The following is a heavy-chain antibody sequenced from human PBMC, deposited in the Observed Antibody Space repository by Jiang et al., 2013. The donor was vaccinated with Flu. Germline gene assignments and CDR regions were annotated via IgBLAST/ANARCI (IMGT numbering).Heavy chain of an antibody. CDR3: AHRGSGTRSWASFDY. D-gene: IGHD3-10*01. CDR2: IYWDDDK. CDR1: GFSLSISGVG. J-gene: IGHJ4*02. V-gene: IGHV2-5*02. Sequence: PTQTLTLTCTFSGFSLSISGVGVGWIRQPPGKALEWLALIYWDDDKRYSPSLKSRLTITKDTSKNRVVLTVTNMDPVDTATYYCAHRGSGTRSWASFDYWGQGTLVTVSS.